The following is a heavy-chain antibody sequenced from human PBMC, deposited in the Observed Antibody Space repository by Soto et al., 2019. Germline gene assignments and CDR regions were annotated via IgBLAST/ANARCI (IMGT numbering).Heavy chain of an antibody. D-gene: IGHD1-1*01. V-gene: IGHV3-33*01. CDR1: GFSFSNYV. CDR3: ARDRGTFNFAY. Sequence: QVQLVESGGAVVQPGTSLRLSCAASGFSFSNYVIHWVRQAPGKGLEWVALVWHDGGEKLYGDAVKGRFSISRDNSKNTVSLIMDSLRADDTAVYYCARDRGTFNFAYWGPGTLVTVSS. J-gene: IGHJ4*02. CDR2: VWHDGGEK.